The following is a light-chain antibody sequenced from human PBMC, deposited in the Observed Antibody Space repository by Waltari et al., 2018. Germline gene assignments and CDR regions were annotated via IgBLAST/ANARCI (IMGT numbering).Light chain of an antibody. J-gene: IGKJ2*01. V-gene: IGKV4-1*01. CDR2: WAS. CDR3: QQYFGTPPYT. CDR1: QSVFSNSNNKNH. Sequence: DIVMTQSPDSLAVSLGERATINCQSSQSVFSNSNNKNHVAWYQQKPGQSPKLLIYWASTRESGVPDRFSGSGSGTDFTLTISSLQAEDVAVYYCQQYFGTPPYTFGQGTKLEIK.